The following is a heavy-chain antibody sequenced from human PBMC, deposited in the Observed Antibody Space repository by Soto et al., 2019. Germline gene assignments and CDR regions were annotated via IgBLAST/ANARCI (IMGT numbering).Heavy chain of an antibody. CDR2: INHSGST. CDR3: ARRLYGGNSRGERYFDY. Sequence: SETLSLTCAVYGGSFSGYYWSWIRQPPGKGLEWIGEINHSGSTNYNPSLKSRVTISVDTSKNQFSLKLSSVTAADTAVYYCARRLYGGNSRGERYFDYWGQGTLVTVS. CDR1: GGSFSGYY. J-gene: IGHJ4*02. D-gene: IGHD4-17*01. V-gene: IGHV4-34*01.